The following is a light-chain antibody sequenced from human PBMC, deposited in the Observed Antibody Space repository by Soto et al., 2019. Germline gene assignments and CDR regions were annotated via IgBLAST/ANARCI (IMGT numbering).Light chain of an antibody. Sequence: ELTQSPATLTLSPGERATLSCRASQSVSSYLAWYQQKPGQAPRLLIYDASNRATGIPARFSGSGSGTAVSLSLRSLASDDLVVYSCQDRRGFGPGTKVDIK. J-gene: IGKJ3*01. CDR3: QDRRG. V-gene: IGKV3-11*01. CDR1: QSVSSY. CDR2: DAS.